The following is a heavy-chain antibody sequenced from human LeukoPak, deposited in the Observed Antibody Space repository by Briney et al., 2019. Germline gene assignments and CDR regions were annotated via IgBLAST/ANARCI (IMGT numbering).Heavy chain of an antibody. CDR3: ARDMDTAMVRDAFDI. V-gene: IGHV3-21*01. J-gene: IGHJ3*02. Sequence: GGSLRLSCAASGFTFSSYSMNWVRQAPGKGLEWVSSISSGSSYIYYADSVKGRFTISRDNAKNSLYLQMNSLRAEDTAVYYCARDMDTAMVRDAFDIWGQGTMVTVSS. D-gene: IGHD5-18*01. CDR1: GFTFSSYS. CDR2: ISSGSSYI.